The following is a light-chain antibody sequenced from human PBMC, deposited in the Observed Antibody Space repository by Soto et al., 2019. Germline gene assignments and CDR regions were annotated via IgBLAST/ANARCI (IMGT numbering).Light chain of an antibody. J-gene: IGLJ3*02. CDR3: SSYTTSNTLV. V-gene: IGLV2-14*01. CDR2: DVS. CDR1: SSDVGGYNF. Sequence: QSALIQPASVSGSPGQSIPISCTGTSSDVGGYNFVSWYQQHPGKAPKLMIYDVSNRPSGVSNRFSGSKSGNTASLTISGLQAEDEADYYCSSYTTSNTLVFGGGTQLTVL.